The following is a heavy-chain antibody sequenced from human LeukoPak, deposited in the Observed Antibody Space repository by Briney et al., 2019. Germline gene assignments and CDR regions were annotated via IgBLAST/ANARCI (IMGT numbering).Heavy chain of an antibody. J-gene: IGHJ4*02. V-gene: IGHV3-23*01. D-gene: IGHD2-21*01. CDR2: IGGTGGNI. CDR3: VRDNYSYRLDV. Sequence: PGGSLRLSCAASRFTFSSYGMHWVRQAPGKGLEWVSAIGGTGGNIFYTDSVKGRFTISRDNSKNTLYLHMNSLRAEDTAIYYCVRDNYSYRLDVWGQGTLVTVSS. CDR1: RFTFSSYG.